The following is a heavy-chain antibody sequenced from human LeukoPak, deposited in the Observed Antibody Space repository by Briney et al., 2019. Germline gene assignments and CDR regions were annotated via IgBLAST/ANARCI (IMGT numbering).Heavy chain of an antibody. CDR1: GGSISNYY. J-gene: IGHJ4*02. CDR3: ARASDRLQPPDY. V-gene: IGHV4-59*01. D-gene: IGHD4-11*01. Sequence: PSETLSLTCTVSGGSISNYYCTWIRQPPGEGLEWIGYIYYSGSTNYNPSLKSRVTISVDTSKNQFSLKLSSVTAADTAMYYCARASDRLQPPDYWGQGTLVTVSS. CDR2: IYYSGST.